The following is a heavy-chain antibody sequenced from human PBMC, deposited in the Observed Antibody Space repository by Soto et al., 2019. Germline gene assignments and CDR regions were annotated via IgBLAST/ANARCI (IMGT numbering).Heavy chain of an antibody. Sequence: SETLSLTCAVYGGSFSGYYWSWIRQPPGKGLEWIGEINHSGSTNYNPSLKSRVTISVDTSKNQFSLKLSSVTAADTAVYYCARGSHYYGMDVWGQGTTVTVSS. CDR3: ARGSHYYGMDV. CDR1: GGSFSGYY. CDR2: INHSGST. J-gene: IGHJ6*02. V-gene: IGHV4-34*01.